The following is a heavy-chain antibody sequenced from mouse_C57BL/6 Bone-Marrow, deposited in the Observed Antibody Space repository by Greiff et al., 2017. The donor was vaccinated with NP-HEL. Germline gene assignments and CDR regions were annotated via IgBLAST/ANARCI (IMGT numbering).Heavy chain of an antibody. V-gene: IGHV1-72*01. CDR1: GYTFTSYL. J-gene: IGHJ2*03. Sequence: VQLQQPGAELVKPGASVRLSCKASGYTFTSYLMHWVKQRPGRGLEWIGCIDPNTGGTKYNEKFKSKATLTVDKPSSTSYMQLNSLTSEDSAVYCCARYYDSNSPFDYWDRGTGLTV. CDR2: IDPNTGGT. D-gene: IGHD1-1*01. CDR3: ARYYDSNSPFDY.